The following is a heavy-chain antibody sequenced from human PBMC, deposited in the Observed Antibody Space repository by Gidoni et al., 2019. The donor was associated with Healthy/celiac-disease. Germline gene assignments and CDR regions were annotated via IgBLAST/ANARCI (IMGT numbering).Heavy chain of an antibody. J-gene: IGHJ6*02. V-gene: IGHV4-61*02. D-gene: IGHD3-9*01. CDR3: ARAGYYDILTGYSPGYGMDV. CDR2: IYPSGST. CDR1: GGSIRSGRYY. Sequence: QVQLQESGPGLVKPSQTLSLPCTVSGGSIRSGRYYWSWIRQPAGKGLEWIGRIYPSGSTNYNPSIKSRVTISVDTSKNQFYLKLSSVTAADTAVYYCARAGYYDILTGYSPGYGMDVWGQGTTVTVSS.